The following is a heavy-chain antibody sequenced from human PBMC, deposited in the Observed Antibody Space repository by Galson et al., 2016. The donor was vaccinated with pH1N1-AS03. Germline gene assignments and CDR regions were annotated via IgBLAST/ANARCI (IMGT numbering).Heavy chain of an antibody. CDR1: GGSISSASDS. Sequence: TLSLTCAVSGGSISSASDSWTWIRQPAGQGLEWIGRIYTTGRTNYNPSLKSRVTISVDTSKNQFSLKLSSVTAADTAVYYCARVVYNYALYFDPWGRGTLVTVSS. CDR3: ARVVYNYALYFDP. D-gene: IGHD1-1*01. V-gene: IGHV4-61*02. J-gene: IGHJ2*01. CDR2: IYTTGRT.